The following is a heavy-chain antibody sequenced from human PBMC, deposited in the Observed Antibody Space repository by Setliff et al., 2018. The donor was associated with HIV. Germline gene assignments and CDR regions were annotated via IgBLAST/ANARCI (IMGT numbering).Heavy chain of an antibody. J-gene: IGHJ6*03. D-gene: IGHD2-2*01. CDR2: IYSSGST. Sequence: SETLSLTCTVSGGSISSGNYYWSWIRQPAGKGLEWIGRIYSSGSTNYHPSLKSRVTISINTSKNQFSLKLSSVTAADTAVYYCARDRDIVVVPASPQGYYYMDVWGKGTTVTVSS. V-gene: IGHV4-61*02. CDR3: ARDRDIVVVPASPQGYYYMDV. CDR1: GGSISSGNYY.